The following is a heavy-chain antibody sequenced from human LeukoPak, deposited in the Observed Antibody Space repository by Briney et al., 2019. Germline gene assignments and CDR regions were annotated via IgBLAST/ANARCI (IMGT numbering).Heavy chain of an antibody. V-gene: IGHV3-7*05. CDR2: IKEDGSEK. Sequence: GGSLRLSCAASGFSFSTAWLNWVRQAPGKGPEWVAYIKEDGSEKRYVDSVKGRFTISRDNAKNSLYLQMDSLRVEDTAVYYCARGGVSRAAFDVWGQGTMVTVPS. CDR3: ARGGVSRAAFDV. CDR1: GFSFSTAW. J-gene: IGHJ3*01.